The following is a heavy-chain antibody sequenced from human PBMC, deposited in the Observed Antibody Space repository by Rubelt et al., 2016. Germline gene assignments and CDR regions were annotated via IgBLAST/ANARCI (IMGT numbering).Heavy chain of an antibody. Sequence: TFSSYAMHWVRQAPGKGLEWVAVISYDGSNKYYADSVKGRFTISRDNSKNTLYLQMNSLRAEDTAVYYCARLAAAGSWFDPWGQGTLVTVSS. D-gene: IGHD6-13*01. CDR3: ARLAAAGSWFDP. CDR2: ISYDGSNK. V-gene: IGHV3-30*04. CDR1: TFSSYA. J-gene: IGHJ5*02.